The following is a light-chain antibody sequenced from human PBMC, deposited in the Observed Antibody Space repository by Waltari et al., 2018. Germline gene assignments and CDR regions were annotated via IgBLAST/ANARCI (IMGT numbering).Light chain of an antibody. Sequence: QSVLTQPPSASGAPGQRVTISCSGSSSNIGSNTVHWYQQLPGAAPKLLIYSNNQRPSGVPDRFSASVSGTSASLAISGLQFDDEADYYCGAWDYSLNGYVFGTGTKVSVL. CDR3: GAWDYSLNGYV. J-gene: IGLJ1*01. V-gene: IGLV1-44*01. CDR2: SNN. CDR1: SSNIGSNT.